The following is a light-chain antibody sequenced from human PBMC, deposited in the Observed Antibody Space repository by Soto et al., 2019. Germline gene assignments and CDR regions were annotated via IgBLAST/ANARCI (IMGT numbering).Light chain of an antibody. CDR1: QSISTY. V-gene: IGKV1-39*01. CDR3: QHGYSTPLS. J-gene: IGKJ4*01. Sequence: DIQMTQSPSSLSASVGDRVTITCRASQSISTYLHWYQQKPGKAPNLLIYAASTLQSGVPSRFSGSGSLTDFTLTISSLQPEDFATYFCQHGYSTPLSFGGGTKV. CDR2: AAS.